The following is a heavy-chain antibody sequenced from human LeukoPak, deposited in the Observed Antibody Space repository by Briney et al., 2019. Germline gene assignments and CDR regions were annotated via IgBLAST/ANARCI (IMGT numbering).Heavy chain of an antibody. CDR1: GFTFSSYW. J-gene: IGHJ4*02. Sequence: PGGSLRLSCAASGFTFSSYWMNWVRQAPGKGLEWVAVISYDGSNKYYADSVKGRFTISRDNSKNTLYLQMNSLRAEDTAVYYCAKLIITNYGGNSRGDYWGQGTLVTVSS. CDR3: AKLIITNYGGNSRGDY. CDR2: ISYDGSNK. D-gene: IGHD4-23*01. V-gene: IGHV3-30*18.